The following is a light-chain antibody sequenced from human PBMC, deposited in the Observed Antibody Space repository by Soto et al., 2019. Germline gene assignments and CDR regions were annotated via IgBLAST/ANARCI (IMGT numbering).Light chain of an antibody. CDR1: QRINSD. V-gene: IGKV1-39*01. J-gene: IGKJ1*01. CDR2: AAS. Sequence: DIQMTQSPSSLSASVGDRVTITCRASQRINSDLNWYQQKPGQAPKLLIYAASSLQSGVPSRFSGSGSGTDFTLTISSLQPEDFATYYCQQSYSTPRTFGQGTKV. CDR3: QQSYSTPRT.